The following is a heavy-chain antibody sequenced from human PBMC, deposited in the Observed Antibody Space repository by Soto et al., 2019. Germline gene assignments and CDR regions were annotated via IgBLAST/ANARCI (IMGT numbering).Heavy chain of an antibody. Sequence: SETLSLTCSVSGASIYNGGYFWSWIRQSPGKGLEWIGHIHNSGSPYNNPSLKSRVTISADTSKNQFSLKLTSVTAADTAVYYCARRITMIVPDAFDIWGQGTMVTVSS. J-gene: IGHJ3*02. CDR2: IHNSGSP. V-gene: IGHV4-30-4*01. CDR3: ARRITMIVPDAFDI. D-gene: IGHD3-22*01. CDR1: GASIYNGGYF.